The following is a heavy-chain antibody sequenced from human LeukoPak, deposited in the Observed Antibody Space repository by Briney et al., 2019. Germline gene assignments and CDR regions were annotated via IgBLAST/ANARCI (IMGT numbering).Heavy chain of an antibody. D-gene: IGHD3-22*01. CDR1: GGSFSGYY. V-gene: IGHV4-34*01. J-gene: IGHJ6*02. CDR2: IDHSGST. Sequence: SETLTLTCAVYGGSFSGYYWSWIRQPPGKGLEWIGEIDHSGSTNYNPSLKSRVTISVDTSKNQFSLKLSSVTAADTAVYYCALPGVRAWLLPHGDVWGQGTTVTVSS. CDR3: ALPGVRAWLLPHGDV.